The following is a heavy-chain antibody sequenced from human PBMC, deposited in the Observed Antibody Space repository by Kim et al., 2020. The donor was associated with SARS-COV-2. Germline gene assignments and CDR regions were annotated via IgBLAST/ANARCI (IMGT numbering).Heavy chain of an antibody. CDR1: GGSISSSSYY. V-gene: IGHV4-39*01. Sequence: SETLSLTCTVSGGSISSSSYYWGWIRQPPGKGLEWIGSIYYSGSTYYNPSLKSRVTISVDTSKNQFSLKLSSVTAADTAVYYCARSGLSGGMDVWGQGTTVTVSS. CDR3: ARSGLSGGMDV. J-gene: IGHJ6*02. CDR2: IYYSGST.